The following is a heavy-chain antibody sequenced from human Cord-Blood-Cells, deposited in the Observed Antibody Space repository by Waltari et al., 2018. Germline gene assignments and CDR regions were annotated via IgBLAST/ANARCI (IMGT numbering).Heavy chain of an antibody. CDR3: ARGPRRKPRILYWQNHNWFDP. CDR2: INHSGST. D-gene: IGHD2-8*02. V-gene: IGHV4-34*01. Sequence: QVQLQQWGAGLLKPSETLSLTCAVYGGSFSGYYWSCIRQPPGKGLGWLGEINHSGSTNYNPSLKSRVTISVDTSKNQFSLKLSSVTAADTAVYYCARGPRRKPRILYWQNHNWFDPRGQGTLVTVSS. J-gene: IGHJ5*02. CDR1: GGSFSGYY.